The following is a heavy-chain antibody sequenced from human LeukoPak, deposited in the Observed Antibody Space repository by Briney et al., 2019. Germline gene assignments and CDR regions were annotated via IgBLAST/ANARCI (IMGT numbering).Heavy chain of an antibody. D-gene: IGHD3-3*01. CDR3: ARDLGSGYYPIFDY. V-gene: IGHV1-2*02. J-gene: IGHJ4*02. CDR1: GYTFTGYY. Sequence: GASVKVSCKASGYTFTGYYMHWVRQAPRQGLEWMGWINPNSGGTNYAQKFQGRVTMTRDTSISTAYMELSRLRSDDTAVYYCARDLGSGYYPIFDYWGQGTLVTVSS. CDR2: INPNSGGT.